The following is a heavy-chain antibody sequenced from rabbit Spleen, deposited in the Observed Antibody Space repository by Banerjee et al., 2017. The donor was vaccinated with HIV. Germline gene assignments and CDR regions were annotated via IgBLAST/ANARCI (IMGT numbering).Heavy chain of an antibody. J-gene: IGHJ4*01. D-gene: IGHD8-1*01. CDR1: GFDFSNYG. V-gene: IGHV1S47*01. CDR2: IANGDGST. CDR3: ARDGTGGSYFAL. Sequence: QEQLEESGGGLVQPGGSLKLSCKASGFDFSNYGVCWVRQAPGKGPEWIACIANGDGSTYYASWVNGRFTISRSTSLNTVTLQMTSLTGADTATYFCARDGTGGSYFALWGPGTLVTFS.